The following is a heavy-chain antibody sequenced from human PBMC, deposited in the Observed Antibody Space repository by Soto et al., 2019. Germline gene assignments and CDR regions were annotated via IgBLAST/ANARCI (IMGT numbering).Heavy chain of an antibody. V-gene: IGHV3-30*18. CDR1: GVTFGSHG. D-gene: IGHD6-25*01. Sequence: QVQLVESGGGLVQPGGALRLNCVASGVTFGSHGMHWVRRAPGKGLEWVAVISSDETNEHYVDSVKGRFTISRDNSKSILYLQMNRLRPEDTAVYKCAKQRRTTISDCGMDVLGPVTTVTVSS. J-gene: IGHJ6*02. CDR2: ISSDETNE. CDR3: AKQRRTTISDCGMDV.